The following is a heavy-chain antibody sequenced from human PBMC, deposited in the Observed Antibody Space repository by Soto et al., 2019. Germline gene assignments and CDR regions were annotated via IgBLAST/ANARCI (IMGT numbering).Heavy chain of an antibody. CDR1: GGSISSSSYY. D-gene: IGHD6-13*01. J-gene: IGHJ5*02. CDR2: IYYSGST. V-gene: IGHV4-39*01. Sequence: QLQLQESGPGLVKPSETLSLTCTVSGGSISSSSYYWGWIRQPPGKGLEWIGSIYYSGSTYYNPSLKSRVTISVDTSKNQFSLKLSSVTAADTAVYYCARHEKQQLVRGGWFDPWGQGTLVTVSS. CDR3: ARHEKQQLVRGGWFDP.